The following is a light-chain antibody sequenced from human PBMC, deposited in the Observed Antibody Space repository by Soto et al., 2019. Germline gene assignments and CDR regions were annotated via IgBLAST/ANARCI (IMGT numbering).Light chain of an antibody. CDR1: SSDVGGYND. CDR3: SSYTSSSTYV. V-gene: IGLV2-14*03. Sequence: QSALTQPASVSGAPGQSIAISCTGTSSDVGGYNDVSWYQHHPGKAPKLMVYDVSNRPSGVSNRFSGYKSGNTAALTISGLQAEDEADYYCSSYTSSSTYVFGTGTKVNVL. J-gene: IGLJ1*01. CDR2: DVS.